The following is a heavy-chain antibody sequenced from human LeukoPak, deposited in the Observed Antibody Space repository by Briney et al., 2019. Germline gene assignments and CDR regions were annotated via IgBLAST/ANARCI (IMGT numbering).Heavy chain of an antibody. Sequence: GGSLRLSCAASGFTFSSYWMSWVRQAPGKGLEWVANIKHDGSVQYCVDSVKGRFTISRDNAKNSLYLQMNSLRAEDTAVYYCARVFAGYDLLYYYYYYMDVWGKGTTVTVSS. V-gene: IGHV3-7*01. CDR3: ARVFAGYDLLYYYYYYMDV. CDR2: IKHDGSVQ. J-gene: IGHJ6*03. CDR1: GFTFSSYW. D-gene: IGHD5-12*01.